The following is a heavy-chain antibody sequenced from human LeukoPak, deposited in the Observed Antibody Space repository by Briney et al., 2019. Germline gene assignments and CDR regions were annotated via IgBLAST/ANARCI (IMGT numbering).Heavy chain of an antibody. J-gene: IGHJ1*01. CDR3: ASTFPFCSEDDCAV. V-gene: IGHV3-7*01. CDR2: VNPGGSIQ. Sequence: GGSLRLSCIVSGVAIGGSWMSWVRQSPGKGLEWVANVNPGGSIQNYVDSVKGRFTISRDNARNSLYLQMNNLRVEDTAVYYCASTFPFCSEDDCAVGGQGTLVTVSS. CDR1: GVAIGGSW. D-gene: IGHD2-15*01.